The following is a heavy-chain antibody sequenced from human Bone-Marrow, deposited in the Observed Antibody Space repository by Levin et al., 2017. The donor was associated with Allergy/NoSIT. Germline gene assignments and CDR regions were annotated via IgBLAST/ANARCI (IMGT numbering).Heavy chain of an antibody. CDR2: IHSGGRK. J-gene: IGHJ4*02. D-gene: IGHD5-12*01. CDR3: ARDDVVATNH. V-gene: IGHV3-66*01. CDR1: GFTISTNY. Sequence: GGSLRLSCAASGFTISTNYISWVRQVPGKGLEWVSIIHSGGRKNYADSVKGRFTISRDNYNNTLYLQMNSLRGEDTAIYYCARDDVVATNHWGQGTLVIVSS.